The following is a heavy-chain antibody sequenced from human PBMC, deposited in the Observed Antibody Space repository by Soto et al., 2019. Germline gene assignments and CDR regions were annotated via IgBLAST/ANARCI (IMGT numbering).Heavy chain of an antibody. J-gene: IGHJ4*02. Sequence: ASVKVSCKASGYSFTSLDINWVRQTAGQGLEWMGWMQPSTGRTGYAQKFQGRVTMTRDTSINTAYMELTTLTSDDTAFYYCARGVSAGVDYWGQGPLVTVS. CDR3: ARGVSAGVDY. D-gene: IGHD1-26*01. CDR2: MQPSTGRT. CDR1: GYSFTSLD. V-gene: IGHV1-8*01.